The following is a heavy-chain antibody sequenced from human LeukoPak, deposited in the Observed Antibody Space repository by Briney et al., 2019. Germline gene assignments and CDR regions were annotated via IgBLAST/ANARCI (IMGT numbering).Heavy chain of an antibody. V-gene: IGHV1-69*13. CDR1: GGTFSSYA. CDR2: IIPIFGTA. CDR3: ASHTHGGRYYFDY. D-gene: IGHD4-23*01. J-gene: IGHJ4*02. Sequence: GASVKVSCKASGGTFSSYAISWVRQAPGQGLEWMGGIIPIFGTANYAQKFQGRVTITADESTSTAYMELSSLRSEDTAVYYCASHTHGGRYYFDYWGQGTLVTVSS.